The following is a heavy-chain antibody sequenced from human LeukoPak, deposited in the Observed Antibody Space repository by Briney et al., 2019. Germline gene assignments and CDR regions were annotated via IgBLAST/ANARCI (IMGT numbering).Heavy chain of an antibody. D-gene: IGHD2-2*01. Sequence: GGSLRLSCTASGFIFGDYCMSWIRQAPGKGLEWVSYISSSGSTIYYADSVKGRFTISRDNAKNSLYLQMNSLRAEDTAVYYCARGKKRSGCSTPSCYASSYYYYYMDVWGKGTTVTVSS. V-gene: IGHV3-11*04. CDR1: GFIFGDYC. J-gene: IGHJ6*03. CDR3: ARGKKRSGCSTPSCYASSYYYYYMDV. CDR2: ISSSGSTI.